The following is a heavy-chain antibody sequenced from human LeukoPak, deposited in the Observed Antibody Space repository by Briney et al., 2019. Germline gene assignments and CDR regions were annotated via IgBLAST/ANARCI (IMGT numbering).Heavy chain of an antibody. Sequence: SETLSLTCTVSGGSISSSSYYWGWIRQPPGKGLEWIGGIYYSGSTYYNPSLKSRVTISVDTSKNQFSLKLSSVTAADTAVYYCARLGSSSSWFYYFDYWGQGTLVTVSS. D-gene: IGHD6-13*01. CDR3: ARLGSSSSWFYYFDY. V-gene: IGHV4-39*01. CDR2: IYYSGST. J-gene: IGHJ4*02. CDR1: GGSISSSSYY.